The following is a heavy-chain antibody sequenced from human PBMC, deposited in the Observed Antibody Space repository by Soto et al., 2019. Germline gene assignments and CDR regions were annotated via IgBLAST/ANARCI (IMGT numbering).Heavy chain of an antibody. D-gene: IGHD2-2*02. V-gene: IGHV3-74*03. J-gene: IGHJ6*02. CDR2: LHNDGSTT. Sequence: GGSLRLSCAASGFIFSSYWMHWVRQAPGKGLVWVSRLHNDGSTTTYADSVKGRFTISRDNAKNTLYLQMNSLRAEDTAVYYCARELPTTIRGGYYYSYGMDVWGQGTTVTVS. CDR3: ARELPTTIRGGYYYSYGMDV. CDR1: GFIFSSYW.